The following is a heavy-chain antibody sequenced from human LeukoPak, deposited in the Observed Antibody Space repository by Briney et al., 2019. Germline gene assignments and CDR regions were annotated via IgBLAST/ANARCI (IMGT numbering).Heavy chain of an antibody. Sequence: ETLSLTCTVSGGSISSYYWSWVRQAPGKGLEYVSAISSNGGSTYYANSVKGRFTISRDNSKNTLYLQMGSLRAEDMAVYYCARGRVGYGSGSYYSDPFDYWGQGTLVTVSS. CDR1: GGSISSYY. D-gene: IGHD3-10*01. CDR3: ARGRVGYGSGSYYSDPFDY. CDR2: ISSNGGST. J-gene: IGHJ4*02. V-gene: IGHV3-64*01.